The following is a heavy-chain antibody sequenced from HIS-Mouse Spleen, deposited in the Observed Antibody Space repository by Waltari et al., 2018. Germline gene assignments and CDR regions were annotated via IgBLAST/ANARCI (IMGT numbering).Heavy chain of an antibody. CDR2: IYYSGST. J-gene: IGHJ3*02. CDR3: ARVPDIVVVVAANGAFDI. Sequence: QLQLQESGPGLVKPSETLSLTCTVSGGSISSSSYYCGWIRQPPGKGLEWIGSIYYSGSTYYNPSLKSRVTISVDTSKNQFSLKLSSVTAADTAVYYCARVPDIVVVVAANGAFDIWGQGTMVTVSS. D-gene: IGHD2-15*01. CDR1: GGSISSSSYY. V-gene: IGHV4-39*07.